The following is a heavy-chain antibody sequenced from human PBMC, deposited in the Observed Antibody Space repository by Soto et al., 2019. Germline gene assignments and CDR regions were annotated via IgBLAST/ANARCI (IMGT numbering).Heavy chain of an antibody. CDR3: AKSEWIWFGELLYFGY. D-gene: IGHD3-10*01. V-gene: IGHV3-23*01. J-gene: IGHJ4*02. CDR1: GFTFSSYA. Sequence: GGSLRLSCAASGFTFSSYAMSWVRQAPGKGLEWVSAISGSGGSTYYADSVKGRFTISRDNSKNTLYLQMNSLRAEDTVVYYCAKSEWIWFGELLYFGYWGQGTLVTVSS. CDR2: ISGSGGST.